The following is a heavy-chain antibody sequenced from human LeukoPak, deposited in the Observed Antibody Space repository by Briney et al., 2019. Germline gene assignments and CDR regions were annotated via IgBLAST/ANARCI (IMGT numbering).Heavy chain of an antibody. CDR1: GFTVSTNY. V-gene: IGHV3-66*01. CDR3: ARDGYYDSSGYRKHDGFDI. Sequence: PWGVLRLSCAASGFTVSTNYMSWVRQAPGKGLEWVSLIYSGGITQYADSVKGRFTISRDNSKNTLYLQMTSLRAEDTAVYHCARDGYYDSSGYRKHDGFDIWGQGTLVTVSS. CDR2: IYSGGIT. J-gene: IGHJ3*02. D-gene: IGHD3-22*01.